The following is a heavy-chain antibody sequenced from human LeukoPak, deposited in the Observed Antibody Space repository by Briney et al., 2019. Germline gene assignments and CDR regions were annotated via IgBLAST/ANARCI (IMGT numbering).Heavy chain of an antibody. CDR3: ASSSGGFNWFDP. J-gene: IGHJ5*02. Sequence: GGSPRLSCAASGFTFRRYWMHWVRQAPGKGLVWVSRINSDGSSTTYADSVKGRFTISSDNAKNTLYLQMNSLRVEDTAVYYCASSSGGFNWFDPWGQGRLVTVSS. CDR2: INSDGSST. D-gene: IGHD3-22*01. V-gene: IGHV3-74*01. CDR1: GFTFRRYW.